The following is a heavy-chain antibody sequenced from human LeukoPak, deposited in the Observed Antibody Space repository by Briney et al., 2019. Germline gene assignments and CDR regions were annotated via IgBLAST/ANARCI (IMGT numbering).Heavy chain of an antibody. Sequence: SVKVSCKASGGTFSSYAISWVRQAPGQGLEWRGGILPIFGTANYAQKFQGRVTITADESTSTAYMELSSLRSEDTAVYYCARRIAAAGTEDFDYWGQGTLVTVSS. CDR1: GGTFSSYA. D-gene: IGHD6-13*01. J-gene: IGHJ4*02. CDR3: ARRIAAAGTEDFDY. CDR2: ILPIFGTA. V-gene: IGHV1-69*01.